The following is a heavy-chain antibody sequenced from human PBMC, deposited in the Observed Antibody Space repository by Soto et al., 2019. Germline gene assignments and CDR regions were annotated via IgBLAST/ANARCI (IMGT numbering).Heavy chain of an antibody. CDR2: IYYTGLP. J-gene: IGHJ4*02. CDR3: ASHSSHWPFFDF. Sequence: QVQLQESGPGLVKPSETLSLTCTVSGGSISSYYWSWIRQPPGKGLEWIGYIYYTGLPNSNPSLNSRVTMSVDTSKNQFSLKLSSVTAADTAVYYCASHSSHWPFFDFWGQGTLVTVSS. D-gene: IGHD6-13*01. CDR1: GGSISSYY. V-gene: IGHV4-59*01.